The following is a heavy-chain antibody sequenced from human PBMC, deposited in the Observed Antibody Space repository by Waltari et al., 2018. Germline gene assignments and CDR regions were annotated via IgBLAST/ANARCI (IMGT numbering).Heavy chain of an antibody. J-gene: IGHJ4*02. CDR3: ARSSYYYGSGSYYRN. CDR2: INHSGST. Sequence: QVQLQQWGAGLLKPSETLSLTCAVYGGSFSGYYWSWIRQPPGKGLEWIGEINHSGSTNYNPSLKSRVTISVDTSKNQFSLKLSSVTAADTAVYYCARSSYYYGSGSYYRNWGQGTLVTVSS. V-gene: IGHV4-34*01. D-gene: IGHD3-10*01. CDR1: GGSFSGYY.